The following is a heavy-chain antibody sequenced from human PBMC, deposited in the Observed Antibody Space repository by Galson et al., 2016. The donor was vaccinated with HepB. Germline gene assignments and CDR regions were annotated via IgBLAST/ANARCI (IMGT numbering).Heavy chain of an antibody. CDR3: ATIGGAWTLEY. D-gene: IGHD3-16*01. Sequence: SETLSLTCTFSGASISSYYWSWIRQSPGRGLEWLGYIYYTGTTKYNPSPNSRFTIPLDTSKGQFSLRLTSVTAADPAFYYCATIGGAWTLEYWGPGTLVTVSP. J-gene: IGHJ4*02. CDR1: GASISSYY. CDR2: IYYTGTT. V-gene: IGHV4-59*08.